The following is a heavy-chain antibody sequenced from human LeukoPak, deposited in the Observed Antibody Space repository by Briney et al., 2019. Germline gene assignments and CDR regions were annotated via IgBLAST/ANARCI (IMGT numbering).Heavy chain of an antibody. J-gene: IGHJ4*02. CDR3: ARVSNPWLLLLNYFDY. CDR1: GYTFTSYG. CDR2: IIAYNGNT. D-gene: IGHD3-22*01. Sequence: ASVKVSCKASGYTFTSYGISWVRQAPGQGLEWMGWIIAYNGNTNYAQKLQGRVTMTTDTSTSTAYMELRSLRSDDTAVYYCARVSNPWLLLLNYFDYWGQGTLVTVSS. V-gene: IGHV1-18*01.